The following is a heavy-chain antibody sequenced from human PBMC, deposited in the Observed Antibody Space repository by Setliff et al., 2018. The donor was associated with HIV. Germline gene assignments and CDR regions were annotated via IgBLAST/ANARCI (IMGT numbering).Heavy chain of an antibody. D-gene: IGHD1-1*01. CDR1: GYTFTSYG. CDR3: AWNHPDHTPSHPEAFAL. J-gene: IGHJ3*01. V-gene: IGHV1-18*01. CDR2: ISGYNGNT. Sequence: ASVKVSCKASGYTFTSYGISWVRQAPGQGLEWMGWISGYNGNTNYAQKLQGRVTMARDVSISTLYMQLIRLRSDDTAMYYCAWNHPDHTPSHPEAFALWGQGTMVTVSS.